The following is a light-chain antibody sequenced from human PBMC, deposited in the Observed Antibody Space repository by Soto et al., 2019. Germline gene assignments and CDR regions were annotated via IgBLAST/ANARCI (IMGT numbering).Light chain of an antibody. CDR2: AAS. CDR1: QSINTY. J-gene: IGKJ1*01. V-gene: IGKV1-39*01. CDR3: HEYNTWPWT. Sequence: IQMTQSPSSLSASLGDRVTITCRASQSINTYLNWYQQKPGKAPKLLIYAASSLQSGVPSRFSGSGSGTDFILTISSLQSEDFAVYYCHEYNTWPWTFGQGTKVDIK.